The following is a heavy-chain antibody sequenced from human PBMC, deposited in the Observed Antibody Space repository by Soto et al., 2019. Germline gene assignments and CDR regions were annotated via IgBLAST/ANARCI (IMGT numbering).Heavy chain of an antibody. CDR3: VKDQSLIQLWSDAEAFDI. Sequence: QVQLVESGGGVVQPGRSLRLSCAASGFTFSSYGMHWVRQAPGKGLEWVAVISYDGSKKYYGDSVKGRFTISRDNSKKTLYMQMNSLRAADPGVYYCVKDQSLIQLWSDAEAFDIWGQGTRVTVSS. CDR1: GFTFSSYG. CDR2: ISYDGSKK. D-gene: IGHD5-18*01. J-gene: IGHJ3*02. V-gene: IGHV3-30*18.